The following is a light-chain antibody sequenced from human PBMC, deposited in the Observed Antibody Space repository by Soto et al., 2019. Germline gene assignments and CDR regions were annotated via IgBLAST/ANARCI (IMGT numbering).Light chain of an antibody. CDR2: LAS. Sequence: DIVMTQSPLSLPVTPGEPASISFRSSQSLQHSNGYNYLDWYLQKPGQSPQILIYLASNRASGVPDRVSGRGSGTDFTLKISRVEAEDVGVYYCMQALQTPAFGQGTKVEIK. CDR1: QSLQHSNGYNY. J-gene: IGKJ1*01. V-gene: IGKV2-28*01. CDR3: MQALQTPA.